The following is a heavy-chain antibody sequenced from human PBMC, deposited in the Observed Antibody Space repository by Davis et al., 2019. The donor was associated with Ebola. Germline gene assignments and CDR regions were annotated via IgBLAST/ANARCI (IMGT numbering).Heavy chain of an antibody. CDR1: GYTFTSYY. CDR3: ARGMDGLLYYYYYGMDV. J-gene: IGHJ6*02. Sequence: ASVKVSCKASGYTFTSYYMHWVRQAPGQGLEWMGIINPSGGSTSYAQKFQGRVTMTRDTSTSTVYMELSSLRSEDTAVYYCARGMDGLLYYYYYGMDVWGQGTTVTVS. CDR2: INPSGGST. V-gene: IGHV1-46*01. D-gene: IGHD2-15*01.